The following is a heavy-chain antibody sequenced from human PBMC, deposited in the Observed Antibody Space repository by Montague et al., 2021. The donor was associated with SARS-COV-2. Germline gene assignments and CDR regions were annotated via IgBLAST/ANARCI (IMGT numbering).Heavy chain of an antibody. CDR3: ARERSADYYDGSGYHSYKYGMDV. V-gene: IGHV4-61*02. CDR1: GGSVSSGSYY. D-gene: IGHD3-22*01. CDR2: IYTSESS. Sequence: TLSLTCTVSGGSVSSGSYYWSWIRQPAGKGLEWIGRIYTSESSNYNPSLKSRVTISVDTSKNQFSLKVSSATAADTAVYYCARERSADYYDGSGYHSYKYGMDVWGQGTTVTVSS. J-gene: IGHJ6*02.